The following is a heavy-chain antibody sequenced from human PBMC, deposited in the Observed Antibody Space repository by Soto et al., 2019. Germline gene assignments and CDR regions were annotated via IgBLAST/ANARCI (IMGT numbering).Heavy chain of an antibody. CDR1: GYSFTSYW. D-gene: IGHD3-10*02. J-gene: IGHJ6*02. CDR2: IDPSDSYT. CDR3: ARHVVKFLTDYYYGMDV. Sequence: GESLKISCKGSGYSFTSYWISWVRQMPGKGLEWMGRIDPSDSYTNYSPSFQGHVTISADKSISTAYLQWSSLKASDTAMYYCARHVVKFLTDYYYGMDVWGQGTTVTVSS. V-gene: IGHV5-10-1*01.